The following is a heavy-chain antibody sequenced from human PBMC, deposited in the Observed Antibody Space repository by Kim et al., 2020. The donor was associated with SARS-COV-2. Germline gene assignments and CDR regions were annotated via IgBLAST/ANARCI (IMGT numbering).Heavy chain of an antibody. Sequence: ASVKVSCKASGYTFTSYTMHWVRQAPGQGLEWMGWINICQGNTKSLQKFQGRVSITRDTSASTAFMELSSLTSEDTAIYYCARDGTTRNGGYYFDYWGQGALVTVSS. CDR1: GYTFTSYT. CDR3: ARDGTTRNGGYYFDY. V-gene: IGHV1-3*04. CDR2: INICQGNT. D-gene: IGHD1-1*01. J-gene: IGHJ4*01.